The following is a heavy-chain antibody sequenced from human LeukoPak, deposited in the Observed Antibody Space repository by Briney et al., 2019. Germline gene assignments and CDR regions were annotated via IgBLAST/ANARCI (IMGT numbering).Heavy chain of an antibody. J-gene: IGHJ4*02. CDR2: ISFDGSNK. D-gene: IGHD3-22*01. CDR1: RFTFNIFG. CDR3: GAATRYLDYYYDY. V-gene: IGHV3-30*03. Sequence: PGRSLRLSCAASRFTFNIFGMHWVRQAPGKGLESVAVISFDGSNKYYADSVRGRFTISRDNSRDTLYLQMSSLTIEDTAVYYCGAATRYLDYYYDYWGRGTLVTVSS.